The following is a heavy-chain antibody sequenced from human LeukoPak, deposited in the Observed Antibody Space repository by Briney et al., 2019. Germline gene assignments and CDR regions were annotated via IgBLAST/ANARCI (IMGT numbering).Heavy chain of an antibody. D-gene: IGHD2-2*01. CDR3: ARLSPYCSSTSCYFDY. CDR1: GYRFTSYW. V-gene: IGHV5-51*01. CDR2: IYPGDSDT. J-gene: IGHJ4*02. Sequence: GESLKISFKGSGYRFTSYWIGWVRPMPGKGLGWMGIIYPGDSDTRYSPSFQGQVTISADKSISTAYLQWSSLKASDTAMYYCARLSPYCSSTSCYFDYWGQGTLVTVSS.